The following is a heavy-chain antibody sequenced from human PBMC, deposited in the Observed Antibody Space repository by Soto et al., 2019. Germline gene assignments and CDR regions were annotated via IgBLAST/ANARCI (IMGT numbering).Heavy chain of an antibody. Sequence: QVQLVQSGAEVKKAGASVKVSCKASGYTFIAYYIHWVRQAPGQGLEWMGWISPDSGATNYAQKFQGRVTMTSDTSISAASMELSRLRSDDTAVYYCARDRGSGWYDNFDYWGQGTLVTVSS. D-gene: IGHD6-19*01. V-gene: IGHV1-2*02. CDR1: GYTFIAYY. CDR3: ARDRGSGWYDNFDY. J-gene: IGHJ4*02. CDR2: ISPDSGAT.